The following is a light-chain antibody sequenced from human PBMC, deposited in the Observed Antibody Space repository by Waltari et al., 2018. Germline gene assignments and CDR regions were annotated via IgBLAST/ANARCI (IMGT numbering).Light chain of an antibody. J-gene: IGKJ2*01. Sequence: EIVLTQSPGILSLSPGERATLSCRASQRVNSRYLAWYQQNPGQAPRLLIYGTSSRPTGIPDRFSGSGSETDFTLTISRLEPEDCAVYYCQQYGDSPPYTFGQGTKLEIK. CDR1: QRVNSRY. CDR2: GTS. CDR3: QQYGDSPPYT. V-gene: IGKV3-20*01.